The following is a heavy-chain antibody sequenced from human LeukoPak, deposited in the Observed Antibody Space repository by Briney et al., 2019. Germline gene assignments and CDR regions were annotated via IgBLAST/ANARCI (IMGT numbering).Heavy chain of an antibody. CDR2: ISSSSSYV. CDR1: GFTFSSYS. V-gene: IGHV3-21*04. Sequence: PGGSLRLSCAASGFTFSSYSMNWVRQAPGKGLEWVSSISSSSSYVYYADSVKGRFTISRDNSKNTLYLQMNSLRAEDTAVYYCAKSLRGKLVYFDYWGQGTLVTVSS. D-gene: IGHD1-1*01. J-gene: IGHJ4*02. CDR3: AKSLRGKLVYFDY.